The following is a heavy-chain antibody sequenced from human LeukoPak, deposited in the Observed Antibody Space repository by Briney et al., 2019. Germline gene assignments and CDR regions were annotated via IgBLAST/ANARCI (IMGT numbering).Heavy chain of an antibody. CDR2: ISSSSSYI. CDR3: ARDRGLRFLERDAFDI. D-gene: IGHD3-3*01. J-gene: IGHJ3*02. V-gene: IGHV3-21*04. CDR1: GFTFSSYS. Sequence: GGSLRLSCAASGFTFSSYSMNWVRQAPGKGLEWVSSISSSSSYIYYADSVKGRFTISRDNAKNSLYLQMNSLRAEDTALYHCARDRGLRFLERDAFDIWGQGTMVTVSS.